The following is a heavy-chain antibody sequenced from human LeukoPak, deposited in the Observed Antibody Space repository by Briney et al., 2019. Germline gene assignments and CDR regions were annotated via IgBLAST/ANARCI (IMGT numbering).Heavy chain of an antibody. CDR3: ARRSYDFWSGYYPSHFDY. CDR2: IYYSGST. V-gene: IGHV4-30-2*03. CDR1: GGSITSGGYS. J-gene: IGHJ4*02. Sequence: PSQTLSLTCAVSGGSITSGGYSWSWIRQPPGKGLEWIGSIYYSGSTYYNPSLKSRVTISVDTSKNQFSLKLSSVTAADTAVYYCARRSYDFWSGYYPSHFDYWGQGTLVTVSS. D-gene: IGHD3-3*01.